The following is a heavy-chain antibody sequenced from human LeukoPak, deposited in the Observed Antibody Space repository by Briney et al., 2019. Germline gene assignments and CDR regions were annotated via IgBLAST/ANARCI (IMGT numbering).Heavy chain of an antibody. D-gene: IGHD2-21*01. CDR1: GYIFNKYR. CDR2: IYPSDADT. Sequence: GEYLKIPRQCSGYIFNKYRIGWVRQIPGKGPEWMGRIYPSDADTISRPAFQGQVALSRDKFIAAAYLQWSSLKLSDTAVYDCAILGAIVVVPDARPNWYCDLWGRGTLVSVSS. J-gene: IGHJ2*01. CDR3: AILGAIVVVPDARPNWYCDL. V-gene: IGHV5-51*01.